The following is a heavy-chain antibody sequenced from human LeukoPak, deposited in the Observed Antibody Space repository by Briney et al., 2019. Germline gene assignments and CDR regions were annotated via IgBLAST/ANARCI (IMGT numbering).Heavy chain of an antibody. V-gene: IGHV3-48*04. CDR3: ARGTGTTAYFDY. CDR2: ITSGSTTI. CDR1: GFTFSSYS. Sequence: GGSLRLSCAASGFTFSSYSLNWVRQAPGKGLEWISYITSGSTTIYYADSVEGRFTISRDNAKNSLYLQVNSLRAEDTAVYYCARGTGTTAYFDYWGQGTLVTVSS. J-gene: IGHJ4*02. D-gene: IGHD1-1*01.